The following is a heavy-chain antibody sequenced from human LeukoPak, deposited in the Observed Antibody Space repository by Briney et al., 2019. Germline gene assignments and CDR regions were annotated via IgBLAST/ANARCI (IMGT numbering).Heavy chain of an antibody. CDR1: GYTFTGYY. D-gene: IGHD3-10*01. CDR3: AIPAFGDGGMDV. V-gene: IGHV1-2*02. Sequence: ASVKVSCKASGYTFTGYYMHWVRQAPGQGLEWMGWINPNSGGTNYAQKFQGRVTMTRDTSISTAYMELSRLRSDDTAVYYCAIPAFGDGGMDVWGQGATVTVSS. CDR2: INPNSGGT. J-gene: IGHJ6*02.